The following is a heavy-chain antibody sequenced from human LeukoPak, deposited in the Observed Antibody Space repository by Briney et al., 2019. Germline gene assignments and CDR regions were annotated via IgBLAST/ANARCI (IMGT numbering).Heavy chain of an antibody. Sequence: PGGSLRLSCAASGFTFSSYAMHWVRQAPGKGLEWVAVISYDGSNKYYADSVKGRFTISRDNSKNTLYLQMNSLRAEDTAVYYRAKAAHYDFWSGYDYWGQGTVVTVSS. J-gene: IGHJ4*02. CDR2: ISYDGSNK. CDR3: AKAAHYDFWSGYDY. V-gene: IGHV3-30-3*01. D-gene: IGHD3-3*01. CDR1: GFTFSSYA.